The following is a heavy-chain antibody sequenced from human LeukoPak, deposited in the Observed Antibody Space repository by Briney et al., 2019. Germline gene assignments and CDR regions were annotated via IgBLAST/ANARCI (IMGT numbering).Heavy chain of an antibody. CDR2: IIPIFGTA. CDR1: GGTFSSYG. D-gene: IGHD6-19*01. J-gene: IGHJ4*02. CDR3: ASTKPWLEHPYFDY. V-gene: IGHV1-69*13. Sequence: SVKVSCKASGGTFSSYGISWVRQAPGQGLEWMGGIIPIFGTANYAQKFQGRVTITADESTSTAYMELSSLRSEDTAVYYCASTKPWLEHPYFDYWGQGTLVTVSS.